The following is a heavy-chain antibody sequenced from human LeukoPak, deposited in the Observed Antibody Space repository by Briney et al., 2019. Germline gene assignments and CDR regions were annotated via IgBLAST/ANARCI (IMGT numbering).Heavy chain of an antibody. J-gene: IGHJ2*01. CDR2: INHSGST. CDR1: GGSFSGYY. CDR3: ARDRPYWYFDL. V-gene: IGHV4-34*01. Sequence: PSETLSLTCAVYGGSFSGYYWSWIRQPPGKGLEWIGEINHSGSTNYNPSLKSRVTISVDTSKNQFSLKLSSVTAADTAVYYCARDRPYWYFDLWGRGTLVTVSS.